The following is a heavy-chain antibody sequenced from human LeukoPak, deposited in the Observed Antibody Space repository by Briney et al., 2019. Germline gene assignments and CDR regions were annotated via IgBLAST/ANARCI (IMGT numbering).Heavy chain of an antibody. V-gene: IGHV3-48*01. J-gene: IGHJ4*02. Sequence: PGGSLRLSCAASGVTFSSYSMNWVRQAPGKGLEWVSYISSSSSTIYYADSVKGRFTISRDNANNSLYLQMNSLRAEDTAVYYCASSERYSSSCYGPVDYWGQGTLVTVSS. CDR1: GVTFSSYS. CDR3: ASSERYSSSCYGPVDY. CDR2: ISSSSSTI. D-gene: IGHD6-13*01.